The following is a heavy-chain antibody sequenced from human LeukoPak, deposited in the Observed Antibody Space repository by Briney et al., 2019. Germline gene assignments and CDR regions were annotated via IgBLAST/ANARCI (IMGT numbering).Heavy chain of an antibody. CDR3: LIVGAAFDY. CDR2: INTNTGNP. CDR1: GYTFTSYA. Sequence: GASVKISCKASGYTFTSYAINWVRQAPGQGLEWMGWINTNTGNPTYAQGFTGRFVFSLDTSVSTAYLQISSLKAEDTAVYYCLIVGAAFDYWGQGTLVAVSS. J-gene: IGHJ4*02. V-gene: IGHV7-4-1*02. D-gene: IGHD1-26*01.